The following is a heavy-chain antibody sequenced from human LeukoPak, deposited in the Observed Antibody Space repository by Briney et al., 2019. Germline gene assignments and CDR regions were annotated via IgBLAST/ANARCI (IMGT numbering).Heavy chain of an antibody. J-gene: IGHJ5*02. CDR3: VRGGSGWFYNSLDP. V-gene: IGHV1-2*02. CDR1: GYSFTAYY. CDR2: IKPRSGDA. D-gene: IGHD6-19*01. Sequence: GASVNVSCKASGYSFTAYYIFWVRQAPGQGLEWMGWIKPRSGDAKSAQKFQDRVTITRDSSINTVYMEVTRLTSDDTALYYCVRGGSGWFYNSLDPWGQGTLVTVSS.